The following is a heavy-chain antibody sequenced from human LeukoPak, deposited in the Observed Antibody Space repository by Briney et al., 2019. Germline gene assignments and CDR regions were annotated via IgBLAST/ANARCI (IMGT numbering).Heavy chain of an antibody. V-gene: IGHV1-18*04. CDR1: GYNFSSYG. J-gene: IGHJ5*02. Sequence: ASVKVSCKASGYNFSSYGIIWARQAPGRGLEWMGRTSVYNGNTKYALKLQGRVTMTTDTSTSTAYMELRSLRSDDTAEYYCARDDEGFDPWGQGTLVTVSS. CDR2: TSVYNGNT. CDR3: ARDDEGFDP.